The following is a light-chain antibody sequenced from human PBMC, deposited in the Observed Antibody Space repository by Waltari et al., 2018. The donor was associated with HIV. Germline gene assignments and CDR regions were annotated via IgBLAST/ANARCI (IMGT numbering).Light chain of an antibody. J-gene: IGLJ2*01. CDR3: CSYATSSTFVV. V-gene: IGLV2-23*02. CDR1: SRDVGTYNL. Sequence: QSALTQPASVSGSPGQSITISCTGPSRDVGTYNLVSWYQQYPGKAPKLIIYAVSKQPSGVSKRFSGSKSGNTASLTIAWLQAADESDYYCCSYATSSTFVVFGGGTKLTVL. CDR2: AVS.